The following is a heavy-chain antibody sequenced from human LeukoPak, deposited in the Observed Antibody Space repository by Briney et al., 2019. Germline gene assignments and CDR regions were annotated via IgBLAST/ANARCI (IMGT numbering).Heavy chain of an antibody. CDR1: GGSISSYY. CDR2: IYYSGST. Sequence: PSETLSLTCTVSGGSISSYYWSWIRQPPGKGLEWIGYIYYSGSTNYNPSLKSRVTLSVDTSKNQFSLKLSSVTAADTAVYYCARDDGSGSSPYNYYGMDVWGQGTTVTVSS. J-gene: IGHJ6*02. V-gene: IGHV4-59*01. D-gene: IGHD3-10*01. CDR3: ARDDGSGSSPYNYYGMDV.